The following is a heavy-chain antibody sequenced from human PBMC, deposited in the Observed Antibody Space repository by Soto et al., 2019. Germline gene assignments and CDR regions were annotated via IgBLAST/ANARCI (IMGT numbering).Heavy chain of an antibody. Sequence: GASVKVSCKVSGYTLTELSMHWVRQAPGKGLEWMGGFDPEDGETIYAQKFQGRVTMIEDTSTDTAYMELSSLRSEDTAVYYCAPLAVAGIIDYWGQGTLVTVSS. J-gene: IGHJ4*02. CDR2: FDPEDGET. CDR3: APLAVAGIIDY. CDR1: GYTLTELS. D-gene: IGHD6-19*01. V-gene: IGHV1-24*01.